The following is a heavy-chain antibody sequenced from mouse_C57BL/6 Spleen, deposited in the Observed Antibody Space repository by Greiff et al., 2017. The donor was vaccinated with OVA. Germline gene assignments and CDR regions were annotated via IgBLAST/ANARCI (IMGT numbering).Heavy chain of an antibody. J-gene: IGHJ4*01. Sequence: QVQLQQPGAELVQPGASVKLSCKASGYTFTSYWMQWVKQRPGQGLEWIGEIDPSDSYTTYNQKFKGKATLTVDTSSSTAYMKLSSLTSEDSAVYYCARGGVYYDYDQGYAMDYWGQGTSVTVSS. CDR1: GYTFTSYW. CDR2: IDPSDSYT. CDR3: ARGGVYYDYDQGYAMDY. D-gene: IGHD2-4*01. V-gene: IGHV1-50*01.